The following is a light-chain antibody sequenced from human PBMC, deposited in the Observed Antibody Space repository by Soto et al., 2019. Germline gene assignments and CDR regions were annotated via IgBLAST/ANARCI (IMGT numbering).Light chain of an antibody. CDR2: GAS. Sequence: EIVLTQSPGTLSLSPGERATLSCRASQSVSSSYLAWYQQKPGQAPRLLIYGASSRATGIPGRFSGSGSGTDFTLTISRLEPEEFAVYYCQQYGSSPLWTFGQGTKVDIK. J-gene: IGKJ1*01. V-gene: IGKV3-20*01. CDR1: QSVSSSY. CDR3: QQYGSSPLWT.